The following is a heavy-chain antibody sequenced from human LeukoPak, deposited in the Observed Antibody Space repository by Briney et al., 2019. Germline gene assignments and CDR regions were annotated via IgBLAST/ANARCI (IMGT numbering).Heavy chain of an antibody. Sequence: SETLSLTCTVSGGSISAYYWSWIRQPPGKGPEWIGNLYYSGSTDYNPSLKSRVTISVDTSKNQFSQKLSSVTAADTAVYYCARHGYYGSGNFDYWGQGTLVTVSS. CDR1: GGSISAYY. J-gene: IGHJ4*02. CDR2: LYYSGST. D-gene: IGHD3-10*01. CDR3: ARHGYYGSGNFDY. V-gene: IGHV4-59*08.